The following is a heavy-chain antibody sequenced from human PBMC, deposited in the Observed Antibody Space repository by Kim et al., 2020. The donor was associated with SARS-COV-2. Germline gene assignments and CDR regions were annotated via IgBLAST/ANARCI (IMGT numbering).Heavy chain of an antibody. CDR3: ARDLTVRGHRYFDY. V-gene: IGHV7-4-1*02. Sequence: ASVKVSCKASGYTFTSYAMNWVRQAPGQGLEWMGWINTNTGNPTYAQGFTGRFVFSVDTSVSTAYLQISSLKAEDTAVYYCARDLTVRGHRYFDYWGQGTLVTVSS. D-gene: IGHD3-10*01. CDR1: GYTFTSYA. J-gene: IGHJ4*02. CDR2: INTNTGNP.